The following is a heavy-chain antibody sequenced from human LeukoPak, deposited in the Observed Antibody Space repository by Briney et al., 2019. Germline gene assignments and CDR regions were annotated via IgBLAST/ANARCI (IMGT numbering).Heavy chain of an antibody. CDR1: GLTFTDYY. Sequence: PGGSLRLSCAASGLTFTDYYMSWIRQAPGKGLEWVSYISSSGSTIYYADSVKGRFTISRDNAKNSLYLQMNSLRAEDTAVYYCAREFRHNWNEKNWFDPWGQGTLVTVSS. CDR2: ISSSGSTI. CDR3: AREFRHNWNEKNWFDP. J-gene: IGHJ5*02. D-gene: IGHD1-1*01. V-gene: IGHV3-11*01.